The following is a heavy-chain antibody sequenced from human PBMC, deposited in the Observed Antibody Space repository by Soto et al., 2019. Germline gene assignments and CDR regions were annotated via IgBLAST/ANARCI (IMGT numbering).Heavy chain of an antibody. CDR1: GFTFSSYG. CDR3: ARGNSYYGSGSTDY. Sequence: QVQLVESGGGVVQPGRSLRLSCAASGFTFSSYGMHWVRQAPGKGLEWVAVIWYDGSNKYYADSVKGRFTISRDNSKNKLYLQMNSLRAEDTAVYYCARGNSYYGSGSTDYWGQGTLVTVSS. V-gene: IGHV3-33*01. D-gene: IGHD3-10*01. CDR2: IWYDGSNK. J-gene: IGHJ4*02.